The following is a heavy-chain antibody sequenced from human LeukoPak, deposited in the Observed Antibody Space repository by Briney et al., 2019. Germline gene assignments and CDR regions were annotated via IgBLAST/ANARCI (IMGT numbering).Heavy chain of an antibody. Sequence: ASVKVSCKASGYTFTNYGFSWVRQAPGQGLEWMGWITAYNGNTSYAQKLQGRVTMTTDTSTSTAYMELRSLRSDDTAVYYCARQGYGGHSQGAADYWGQGTLVTVSS. J-gene: IGHJ4*02. V-gene: IGHV1-18*01. D-gene: IGHD4-23*01. CDR2: ITAYNGNT. CDR3: ARQGYGGHSQGAADY. CDR1: GYTFTNYG.